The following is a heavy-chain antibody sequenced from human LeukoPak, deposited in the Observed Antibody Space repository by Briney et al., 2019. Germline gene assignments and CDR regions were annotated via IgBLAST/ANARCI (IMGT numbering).Heavy chain of an antibody. J-gene: IGHJ5*02. CDR2: ITGGGAST. CDR3: ARDRAGRRSSWVEFDL. CDR1: GFTFSSYA. Sequence: GGSLRLSCAASGFTFSSYAMSWVRQAPGKGLKWVSGITGGGASTYSADSVKGRFTISRDISKNMMFLQMSTLRPEDSAVYYCARDRAGRRSSWVEFDLWGHGTLVTVSS. D-gene: IGHD3-10*01. V-gene: IGHV3-23*01.